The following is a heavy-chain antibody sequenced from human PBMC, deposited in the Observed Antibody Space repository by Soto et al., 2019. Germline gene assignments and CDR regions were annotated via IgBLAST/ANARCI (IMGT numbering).Heavy chain of an antibody. CDR1: GFTFISNG. CDR3: AKDMENGYNPYYYYGMDV. J-gene: IGHJ6*02. V-gene: IGHV3-9*01. Sequence: GGSLRLSFGASGFTFISNGMHWVRQCPRHVLEWVSSISWNSVSIGYADSVKGRFTISRDNAKNSLYLQMNTLRAEDTALYYCAKDMENGYNPYYYYGMDVWGQGTTVTVSS. D-gene: IGHD3-10*01. CDR2: ISWNSVSI.